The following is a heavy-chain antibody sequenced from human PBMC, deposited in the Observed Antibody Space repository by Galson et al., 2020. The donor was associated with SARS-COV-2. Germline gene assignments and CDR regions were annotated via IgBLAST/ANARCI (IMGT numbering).Heavy chain of an antibody. CDR3: ARGFMGDSSGWNYYFDN. V-gene: IGHV3-49*03. D-gene: IGHD3-22*01. Sequence: GESLKISCTTSGFTFGDYTMSWFRQAPGKGPEWVGFIRSQAYGGTTERAASVMGRFTISRDDSKSVAYLQMNTLKTEDAGVYYCARGFMGDSSGWNYYFDNWGQGTLVSVSS. CDR2: IRSQAYGGTT. J-gene: IGHJ4*02. CDR1: GFTFGDYT.